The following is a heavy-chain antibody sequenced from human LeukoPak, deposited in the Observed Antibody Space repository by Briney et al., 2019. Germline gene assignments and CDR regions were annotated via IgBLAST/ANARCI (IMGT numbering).Heavy chain of an antibody. Sequence: SETLSLTCAVSGYSISSGYYWGWIRQPPGKGLEWIGSIYHSGSTYYNPSLKSRVTISVDTSKNQFSLKLSSVTAAETAVYYCASRYSNHAFDIWGQGTMVTVSS. J-gene: IGHJ3*02. V-gene: IGHV4-38-2*01. CDR2: IYHSGST. CDR3: ASRYSNHAFDI. CDR1: GYSISSGYY. D-gene: IGHD4-11*01.